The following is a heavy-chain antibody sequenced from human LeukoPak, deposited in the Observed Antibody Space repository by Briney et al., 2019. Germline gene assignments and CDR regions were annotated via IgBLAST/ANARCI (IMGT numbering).Heavy chain of an antibody. CDR2: IYARGRT. CDR3: ARRNDYMDV. V-gene: IGHV4-4*09. Sequence: PSETLSLTCTGSSVSMSYYNWSWIRQPPGKGLEWIGHIYARGRTNYHPSLKSRVSMSVDTSKNQFSLKLSSVTAADTAMYYCARRNDYMDVWGRGTTVTVSS. CDR1: SVSMSYYN. J-gene: IGHJ6*03.